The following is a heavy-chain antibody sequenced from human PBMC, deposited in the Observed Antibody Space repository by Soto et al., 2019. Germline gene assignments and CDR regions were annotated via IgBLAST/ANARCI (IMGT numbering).Heavy chain of an antibody. CDR2: IYPGDSDT. Sequence: GESLKISCKGSGYSFTSYWIGWVRQMPGKGLEWMGIIYPGDSDTRYSPSFQGQVTISADKSISTAYLQWSSLKASDTAMYYCARGDCSSTSCPYRMNYYYYGMDVWGQGTTVTVSS. CDR3: ARGDCSSTSCPYRMNYYYYGMDV. D-gene: IGHD2-2*01. V-gene: IGHV5-51*01. CDR1: GYSFTSYW. J-gene: IGHJ6*02.